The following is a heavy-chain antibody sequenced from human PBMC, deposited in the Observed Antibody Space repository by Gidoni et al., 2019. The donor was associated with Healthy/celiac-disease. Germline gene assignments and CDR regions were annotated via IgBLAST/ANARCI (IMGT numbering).Heavy chain of an antibody. J-gene: IGHJ4*02. V-gene: IGHV3-23*04. CDR3: AKDPKGYSYGQFDY. CDR2: ISGSGGST. D-gene: IGHD5-18*01. CDR1: GFTFSSYA. Sequence: EVHLVESGGGLVQPGGSLSHTCAASGFTFSSYAMSWVRQAPGKGLEWVSAISGSGGSTYYADSVKGRFTISRDNSQNTLYLQMNSLRAEDTAVYYCAKDPKGYSYGQFDYWGQGTLVTVSS.